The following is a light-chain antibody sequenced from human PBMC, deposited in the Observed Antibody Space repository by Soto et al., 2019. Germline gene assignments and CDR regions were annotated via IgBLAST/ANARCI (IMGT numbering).Light chain of an antibody. CDR3: SSYTTSNTPLYV. Sequence: QSVLTQPASVSGSPGQSITISCTGTSSDTAGYNYVSWYQQHPGKAPKLMIYEVSNRPSGVSNRFSGSQSGNTASLTISWLQAEDEANYYCSSYTTSNTPLYVFGTGTKVTVL. CDR1: SSDTAGYNY. CDR2: EVS. V-gene: IGLV2-14*01. J-gene: IGLJ1*01.